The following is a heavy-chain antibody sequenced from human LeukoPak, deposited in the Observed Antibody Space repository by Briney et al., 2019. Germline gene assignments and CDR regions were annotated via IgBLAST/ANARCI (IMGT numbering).Heavy chain of an antibody. CDR3: ARGGVVASREYYFDY. D-gene: IGHD2-2*01. V-gene: IGHV4-34*01. CDR2: INHSGSA. Sequence: SETLSLTCAVYGGSFSRYYWTWIRQPPGKGLEWIGEINHSGSANYNPSLKSRVTISVDASKSQFSLRLSSVTAADTAVYYCARGGVVASREYYFDYWGQGTLVTVSS. J-gene: IGHJ4*02. CDR1: GGSFSRYY.